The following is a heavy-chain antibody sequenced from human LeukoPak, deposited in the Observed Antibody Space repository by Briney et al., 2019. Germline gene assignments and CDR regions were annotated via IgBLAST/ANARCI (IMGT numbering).Heavy chain of an antibody. J-gene: IGHJ4*02. D-gene: IGHD3-10*01. CDR1: GFAFNTYA. V-gene: IGHV3-33*01. Sequence: GRSLRLSCAASGFAFNTYAMHWVRQAPGLGLEWVALIWHDGSHKFYSNSVRGQSTISRDNSKNTVSLQMNNLRPEDTAVYYCARGIFGSGSYPDFWGQGTLVTVSS. CDR2: IWHDGSHK. CDR3: ARGIFGSGSYPDF.